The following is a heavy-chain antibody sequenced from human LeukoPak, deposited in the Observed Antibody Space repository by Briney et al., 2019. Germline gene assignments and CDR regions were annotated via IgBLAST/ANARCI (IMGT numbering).Heavy chain of an antibody. Sequence: ASVKVSCKASGYTFTSYYMHWVRQAPGQGLEWMGIINPSGGSTSYAQKFQGRVTMTRDTSTSTVYMELSSLRSEDTAVYYCARSSQYPRLEDYYYYMDVWGKGTTVTVSS. CDR1: GYTFTSYY. D-gene: IGHD6-19*01. V-gene: IGHV1-46*01. CDR3: ARSSQYPRLEDYYYYMDV. J-gene: IGHJ6*03. CDR2: INPSGGST.